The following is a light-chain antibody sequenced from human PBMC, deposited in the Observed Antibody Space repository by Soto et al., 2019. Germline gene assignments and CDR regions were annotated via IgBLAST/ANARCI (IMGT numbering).Light chain of an antibody. CDR3: QQYYTYPLT. V-gene: IGKV1-8*01. CDR2: AAS. Sequence: AIRMTQSPSSLSASTGDRVTITCRASQDISNYLAWYQQKPWKAPKLLIYAASTLQSGVPSRFSGSGSGTDFTLTISCLQSEDFATYYCQQYYTYPLTFGGGTKVEI. J-gene: IGKJ4*01. CDR1: QDISNY.